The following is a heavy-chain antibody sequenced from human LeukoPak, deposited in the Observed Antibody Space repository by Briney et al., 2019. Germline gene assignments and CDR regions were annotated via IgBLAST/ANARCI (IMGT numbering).Heavy chain of an antibody. CDR2: ISGSGTNT. V-gene: IGHV3-23*01. J-gene: IGHJ5*02. CDR1: GFTFRHFA. Sequence: GGSLRLCCAASGFTFRHFAMSWVRQAPGKGLEWVSVISGSGTNTYYAESVKGRFTISRDNSNNALYLQMHGLRDEDTALYYCAKGRRVGIAAPIDAWGQGTQVTVSS. CDR3: AKGRRVGIAAPIDA. D-gene: IGHD6-13*01.